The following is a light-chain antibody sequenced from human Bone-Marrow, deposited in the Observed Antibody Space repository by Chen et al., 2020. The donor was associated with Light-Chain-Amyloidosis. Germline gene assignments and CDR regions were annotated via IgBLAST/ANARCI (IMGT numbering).Light chain of an antibody. Sequence: IVMTQSPATLSVSPGERATLSCRASRNINSNLAWYQQKPGQAPRLLIYGASTRATGTPARFSGSESGTEFTLTISSLQSEDFAVYYCQQYDNWFRTFGQGTRWKSN. CDR1: RNINSN. J-gene: IGKJ1*01. V-gene: IGKV3-15*01. CDR3: QQYDNWFRT. CDR2: GAS.